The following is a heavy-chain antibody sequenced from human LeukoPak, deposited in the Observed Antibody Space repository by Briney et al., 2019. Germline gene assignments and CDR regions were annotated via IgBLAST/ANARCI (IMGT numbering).Heavy chain of an antibody. Sequence: PGGSLRLSCAASGFTFSSYAMHWVRQAPGKGLEWVAIISYDGSNNYYADSVRGRFIVSRDKSKNTLYLQMNSLRAEDAAVYYCARDRDYYGAGRYLPRGDAFDTWGQGTLVTVSS. D-gene: IGHD3-10*01. V-gene: IGHV3-30*04. CDR1: GFTFSSYA. CDR3: ARDRDYYGAGRYLPRGDAFDT. J-gene: IGHJ3*02. CDR2: ISYDGSNN.